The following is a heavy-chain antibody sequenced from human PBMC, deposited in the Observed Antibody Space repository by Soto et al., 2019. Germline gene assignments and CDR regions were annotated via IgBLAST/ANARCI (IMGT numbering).Heavy chain of an antibody. D-gene: IGHD6-19*01. Sequence: ASVKVSCKGSGYTFTSNDINWVRQATGQGFEWMGWMSPKSGDTGYSQKFQGRVTITRDTSASTAYMELSSLRSEDTAVYYCARGVAGPLHWFDPWGQGTLVTVS. CDR2: MSPKSGDT. CDR1: GYTFTSND. J-gene: IGHJ5*02. CDR3: ARGVAGPLHWFDP. V-gene: IGHV1-8*01.